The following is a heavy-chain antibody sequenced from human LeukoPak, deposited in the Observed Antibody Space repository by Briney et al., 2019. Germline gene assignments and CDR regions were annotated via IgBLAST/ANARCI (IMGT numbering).Heavy chain of an antibody. CDR1: GFTFSNYG. CDR3: AKVMTTATRFVDD. Sequence: PGGSLRLSCAASGFTFSNYGMHWVRQAPGKGLEWVAFVRYDGSNKYYADAVKGRFTISRDNSQNTLYLQMNSLRAEDTAVYYGAKVMTTATRFVDDWGQGTLVTVSS. V-gene: IGHV3-30*02. CDR2: VRYDGSNK. J-gene: IGHJ4*02. D-gene: IGHD4-17*01.